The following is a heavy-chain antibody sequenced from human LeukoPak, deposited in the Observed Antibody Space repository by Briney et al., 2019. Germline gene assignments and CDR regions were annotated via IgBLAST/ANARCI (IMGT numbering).Heavy chain of an antibody. CDR3: ARARAERFLEWLPLYNWFDP. V-gene: IGHV1-2*02. CDR1: GYTFTGYY. D-gene: IGHD3-3*01. J-gene: IGHJ5*02. CDR2: INPNSGGT. Sequence: GASVTVSCKASGYTFTGYYMHWVRQAPGQGLEWMGWINPNSGGTNYAQKFQGRVTMTRDTSISTAYMELSRLRSDDTAVYYCARARAERFLEWLPLYNWFDPWGQGTLVTVSS.